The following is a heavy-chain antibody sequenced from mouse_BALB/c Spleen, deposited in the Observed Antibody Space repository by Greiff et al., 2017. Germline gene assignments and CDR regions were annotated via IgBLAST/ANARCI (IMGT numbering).Heavy chain of an antibody. J-gene: IGHJ2*01. Sequence: EVQLVESGPGLVKPSQSLSLTCSVTGYSITSGYYWNWIRQFPGNKLEWMGYISYDGSNNYNPSLKNRISITRDTSKNQFFLKLNSVTTEDTATYYCARGVYGFDYWGQGTTLTVSS. D-gene: IGHD1-1*01. CDR1: GYSITSGYY. CDR3: ARGVYGFDY. CDR2: ISYDGSN. V-gene: IGHV3-6*02.